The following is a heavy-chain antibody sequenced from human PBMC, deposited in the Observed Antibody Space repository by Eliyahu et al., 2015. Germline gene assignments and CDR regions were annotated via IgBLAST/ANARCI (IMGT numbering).Heavy chain of an antibody. CDR1: GDSFSSNSAA. CDR2: TYYRSKWYN. D-gene: IGHD3-3*01. Sequence: QVQLQQSGPGLVKPSQTLSLTCAISGDSFSSNSAAWNWXXXSPSRGLEWLGRTYYRSKWYNDYAVSVKSRITINPDTSKNQFSLQLNSVTPEDTAVYYCARVVPASIGYLEWLSPPYYGMDVWGQGTTVTVSS. CDR3: ARVVPASIGYLEWLSPPYYGMDV. J-gene: IGHJ6*02. V-gene: IGHV6-1*01.